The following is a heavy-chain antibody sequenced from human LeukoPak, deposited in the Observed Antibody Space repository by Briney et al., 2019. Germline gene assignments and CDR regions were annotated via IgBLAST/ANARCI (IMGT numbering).Heavy chain of an antibody. CDR2: ISGSESNT. J-gene: IGHJ4*02. CDR3: ARVIGNNWGLGYVIGDDY. Sequence: GGSLRLSCAASGFTFSNYAMTWVRQAPGKGLEWVSSISGSESNTYYTHSVKGRFTISRDNSKNTLYLQMNSLRVEDTAVYYCARVIGNNWGLGYVIGDDYWGQGTLVTVSS. CDR1: GFTFSNYA. D-gene: IGHD7-27*01. V-gene: IGHV3-23*01.